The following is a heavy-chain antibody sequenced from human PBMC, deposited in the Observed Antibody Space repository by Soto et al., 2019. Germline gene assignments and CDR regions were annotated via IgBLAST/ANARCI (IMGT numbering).Heavy chain of an antibody. Sequence: QLQLQESGPGLVKPSETLSLTCTVSGGSISSSSYYWGWIRQPPGKGLEWMGSIFYSGSTYYNPSLKSRVTISVDTSKNQFSLKLSSVTAADTAVYYCASQDSYSYYYGMDVWGQGTTVTVSS. D-gene: IGHD2-15*01. CDR1: GGSISSSSYY. CDR2: IFYSGST. V-gene: IGHV4-39*01. J-gene: IGHJ6*02. CDR3: ASQDSYSYYYGMDV.